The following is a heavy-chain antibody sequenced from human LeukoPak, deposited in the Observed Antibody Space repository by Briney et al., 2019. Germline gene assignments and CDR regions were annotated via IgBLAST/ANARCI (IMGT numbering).Heavy chain of an antibody. J-gene: IGHJ3*02. CDR3: ASPQGHIVVVPAAVLDAFDI. V-gene: IGHV3-30-3*01. Sequence: GGSLRLSCAAPGFTFSSYAMHWVRQAPGKGLEWVAVISYDGSNKYYADSVKGRFTISRDNSKNTLYLQMNSLRAEDTAVYYCASPQGHIVVVPAAVLDAFDIWGQGTMVTVSS. CDR2: ISYDGSNK. D-gene: IGHD2-2*02. CDR1: GFTFSSYA.